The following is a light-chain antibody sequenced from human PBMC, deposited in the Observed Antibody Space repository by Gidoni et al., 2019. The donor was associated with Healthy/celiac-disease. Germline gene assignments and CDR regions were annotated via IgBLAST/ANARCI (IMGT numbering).Light chain of an antibody. CDR1: SSNIGSNT. Sequence: QSVLTQPPSASGTPGQRVTISCSGSSSNIGSNTVNWYQQLPGTAPKLLTSSNNQRPSGVPDRFSGSKSGTSASLAISGLQSEDEADYYCAAWDDSLNVHVVFGGGTKLTVL. CDR2: SNN. V-gene: IGLV1-44*01. J-gene: IGLJ2*01. CDR3: AAWDDSLNVHVV.